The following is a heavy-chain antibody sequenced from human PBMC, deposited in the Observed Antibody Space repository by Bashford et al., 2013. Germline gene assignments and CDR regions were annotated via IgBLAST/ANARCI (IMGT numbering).Heavy chain of an antibody. CDR2: INPSGGST. J-gene: IGHJ4*02. CDR1: GYTFTSYY. Sequence: ASVKVSCKASGYTFTSYYMHWVRQAPGQGLEWMGIINPSGGSTSYAQKFQGRVTMTRDTSTSTVYMELSSLRSEDTAVYYCAAAPSRGSSRKQWLVQGFDYWGQGTLVTVSS. CDR3: AAAPSRGSSRKQWLVQGFDY. D-gene: IGHD6-19*01. V-gene: IGHV1-46*03.